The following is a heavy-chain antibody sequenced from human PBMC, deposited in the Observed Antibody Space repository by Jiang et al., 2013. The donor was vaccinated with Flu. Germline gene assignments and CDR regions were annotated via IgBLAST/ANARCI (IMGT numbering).Heavy chain of an antibody. V-gene: IGHV4-61*08. CDR1: GGSVSGGGYF. Sequence: ELLKPSETLSLTCTVSGGSVSGGGYFWGWIRQPPGKGLEWIGYFSQRGSATYNPSLKSRITLSVDTSKNQFSLKLSSVTAADTAVYYCSERQLGLPWTTWGQGALVIVSS. CDR2: FSQRGSA. CDR3: SERQLGLPWTT. J-gene: IGHJ4*02. D-gene: IGHD7-27*01.